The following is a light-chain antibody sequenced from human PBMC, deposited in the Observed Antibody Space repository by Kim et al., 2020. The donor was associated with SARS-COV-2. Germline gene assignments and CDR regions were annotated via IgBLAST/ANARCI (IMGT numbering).Light chain of an antibody. CDR2: RAS. CDR3: QQYGRSPKT. Sequence: LSPEERATPSCRASQSVPTNYLAWYPQKPGQPPRLLLYRASSRATDIPDRFSGSGSGTDFTLTISRLEPEDFAVYYCQQYGRSPKTFGQGTKLEI. CDR1: QSVPTNY. J-gene: IGKJ2*01. V-gene: IGKV3-20*01.